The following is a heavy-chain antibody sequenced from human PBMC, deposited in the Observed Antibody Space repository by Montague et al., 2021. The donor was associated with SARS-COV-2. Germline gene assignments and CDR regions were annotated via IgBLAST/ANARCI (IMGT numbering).Heavy chain of an antibody. V-gene: IGHV3-48*02. Sequence: SLRLSCAASGFTFSSYSMNWVRQAPGKGLEWVSYISSSSSTIYYADSVKGRFTISRDNAKNSLHLQMNSLRDEDTAVYYCARDQGEVTIFGVVMSYYYGMDVWGQGTTVTVSS. CDR1: GFTFSSYS. CDR3: ARDQGEVTIFGVVMSYYYGMDV. J-gene: IGHJ6*02. CDR2: ISSSSSTI. D-gene: IGHD3-3*01.